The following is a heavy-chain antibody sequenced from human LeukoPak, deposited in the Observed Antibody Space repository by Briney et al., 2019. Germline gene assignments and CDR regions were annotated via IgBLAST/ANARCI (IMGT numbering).Heavy chain of an antibody. CDR1: GGSFSGYY. CDR2: INHSGST. V-gene: IGHV4-34*01. D-gene: IGHD6-19*01. Sequence: KPSETLSLTCAVYGGSFSGYYWSWIRQPPGKGLEWIGEINHSGSTNYNPSLKSRVTISVDTSKNQFSLKLSSVTAADTAVYYCARVIKVSSGWYGNYYYYYMDVWGKGTTVTVSS. J-gene: IGHJ6*03. CDR3: ARVIKVSSGWYGNYYYYYMDV.